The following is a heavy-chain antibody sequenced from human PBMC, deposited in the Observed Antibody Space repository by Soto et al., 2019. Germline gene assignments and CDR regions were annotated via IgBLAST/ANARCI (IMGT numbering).Heavy chain of an antibody. V-gene: IGHV1-69*02. D-gene: IGHD3-10*01. CDR3: ATSYGSGYRAFDY. J-gene: IGHJ4*02. Sequence: QVQLVQSGAELKKPGSSVKVSCKASGDTFSFYTINWVRQAPGRGLEWMGRVNPILSMSNYAQKFKGRVTMTADKSTSTAYMELRSLRSEDTAFYYCATSYGSGYRAFDYWGQGALVTVSS. CDR1: GDTFSFYT. CDR2: VNPILSMS.